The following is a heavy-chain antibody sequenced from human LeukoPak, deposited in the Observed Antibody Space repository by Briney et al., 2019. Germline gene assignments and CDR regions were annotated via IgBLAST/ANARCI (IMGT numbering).Heavy chain of an antibody. J-gene: IGHJ4*02. V-gene: IGHV3-11*01. D-gene: IGHD6-19*01. CDR3: ARVRIAVAGTTADYFDY. CDR2: ISSSGSTI. Sequence: GGSLRLSCAVSGFTFSNAWMSWVRQAPGKGLEWVSYISSSGSTIYYADSVKGRFTISRDNAKNSLYLQMNSLRAEDTAVYYCARVRIAVAGTTADYFDYWGQGTLVTVSS. CDR1: GFTFSNAW.